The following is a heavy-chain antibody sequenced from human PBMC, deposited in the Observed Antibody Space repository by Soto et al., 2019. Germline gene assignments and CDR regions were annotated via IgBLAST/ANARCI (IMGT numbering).Heavy chain of an antibody. CDR2: IYYSGST. CDR1: GGSISSSSYY. V-gene: IGHV4-39*01. Sequence: PSETLSLTCTVSGGSISSSSYYWGWIRQPPGKGLEWIGSIYYSGSTYYNPSLKSRVTISVDTSKNQFSLKLSSVTAADTAVYYCARSPGIAAAGNWFDPWGQGTLVTVS. D-gene: IGHD6-13*01. J-gene: IGHJ5*02. CDR3: ARSPGIAAAGNWFDP.